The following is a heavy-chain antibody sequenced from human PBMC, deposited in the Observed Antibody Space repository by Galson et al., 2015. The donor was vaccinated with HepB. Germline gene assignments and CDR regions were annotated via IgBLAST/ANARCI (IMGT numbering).Heavy chain of an antibody. CDR2: INAGNGNT. CDR3: ANGPSYGDYEVAY. J-gene: IGHJ4*02. Sequence: SVKVSCKASGSSFTSYAIHWVRQAPGQGLEWMGWINAGNGNTKYSQKFQGRLTINRDTSARIAYMELSSLTSEDTAVYYCANGPSYGDYEVAYWGQGTLVTVSS. D-gene: IGHD4-17*01. CDR1: GSSFTSYA. V-gene: IGHV1-3*01.